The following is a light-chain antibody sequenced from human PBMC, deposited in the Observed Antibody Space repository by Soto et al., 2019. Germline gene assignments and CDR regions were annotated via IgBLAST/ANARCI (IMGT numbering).Light chain of an antibody. CDR1: QSVDSTY. CDR3: QQYDTSPPLYT. CDR2: ATS. V-gene: IGKV3-20*01. J-gene: IGKJ2*01. Sequence: EIVLTQSPGTLSLSPGERATLSCRASQSVDSTYLAWYQQKPGQAPMLLIFATSSRAAVVPDRFSGSGSGTEFTLTSSRLEPEDFAVYYCQQYDTSPPLYTFGQGTKLDIK.